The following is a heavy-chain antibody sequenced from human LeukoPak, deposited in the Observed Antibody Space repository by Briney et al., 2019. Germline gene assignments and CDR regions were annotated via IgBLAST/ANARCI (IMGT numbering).Heavy chain of an antibody. Sequence: PGRSLRLSCAASGFTFSSYGMHWVRQAPGKGLEWVAVISYDGSNKYYADSVKGRFTISRDNSKNTLYLQMNSLRAEDTAVYYCARDGYSNYGFDYWGQGTLVTVSS. J-gene: IGHJ4*02. CDR3: ARDGYSNYGFDY. CDR1: GFTFSSYG. V-gene: IGHV3-30*03. CDR2: ISYDGSNK. D-gene: IGHD4-11*01.